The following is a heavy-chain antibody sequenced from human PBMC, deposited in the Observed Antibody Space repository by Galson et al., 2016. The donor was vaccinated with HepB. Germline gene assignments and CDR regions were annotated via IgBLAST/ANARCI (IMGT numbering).Heavy chain of an antibody. V-gene: IGHV3-30-3*01. J-gene: IGHJ4*02. D-gene: IGHD3-3*01. CDR2: IYYDGSNT. CDR3: AREKGHYDYWSGGSH. Sequence: SLRLSCAASGFTFSGHAMHWVRQAPGKGLEWVAVIYYDGSNTYYADSVKGRFTISRDNSKNTLYLQMSSLRTEDTAVYFCAREKGHYDYWSGGSHWGLGTLVTVSS. CDR1: GFTFSGHA.